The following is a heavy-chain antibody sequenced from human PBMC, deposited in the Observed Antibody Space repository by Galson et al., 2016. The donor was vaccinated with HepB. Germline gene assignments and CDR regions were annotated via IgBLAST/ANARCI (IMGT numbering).Heavy chain of an antibody. CDR3: VRGGWDTAMYEGGTDY. Sequence: SVKVSCKASGYTFTNYGIHWVRQAPGQGLEWTAWISAYNGNTHYAQKVQGRITVTTDTSKRKAYMELTSHKHDDTAVYYCVRGGWDTAMYEGGTDYWGQGTLVTVSS. CDR2: ISAYNGNT. V-gene: IGHV1-18*01. D-gene: IGHD5-18*01. J-gene: IGHJ4*02. CDR1: GYTFTNYG.